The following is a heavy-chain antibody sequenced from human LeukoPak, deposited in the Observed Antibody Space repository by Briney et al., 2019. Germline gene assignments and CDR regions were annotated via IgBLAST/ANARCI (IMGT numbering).Heavy chain of an antibody. J-gene: IGHJ6*02. D-gene: IGHD2-21*02. V-gene: IGHV3-74*01. CDR1: GFTFSSYW. CDR3: VREDTAAAHFGMDV. Sequence: GGSLRLSCAASGFTFSSYWMHWVRQGPGKGLVWVSRINSDGSTTSCADSVKGRFTISRDNARNTLYLQMNSLRAEDTAVYYCVREDTAAAHFGMDVWGQRTTVTVSS. CDR2: INSDGSTT.